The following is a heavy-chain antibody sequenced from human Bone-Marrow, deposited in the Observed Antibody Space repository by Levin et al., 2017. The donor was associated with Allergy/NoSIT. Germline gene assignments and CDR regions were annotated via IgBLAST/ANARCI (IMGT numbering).Heavy chain of an antibody. Sequence: PGESLKISCAGSGFTFAAYNMHWVRQAPGRGLEWVSSLTSSSTYIHYADSVKGRFTISRDNAKASLNLQMNSLRPEDTAVYYCATQTSAWYYNIWGQGTLVTVSS. D-gene: IGHD6-19*01. V-gene: IGHV3-21*01. CDR1: GFTFAAYN. J-gene: IGHJ4*02. CDR2: LTSSSTYI. CDR3: ATQTSAWYYNI.